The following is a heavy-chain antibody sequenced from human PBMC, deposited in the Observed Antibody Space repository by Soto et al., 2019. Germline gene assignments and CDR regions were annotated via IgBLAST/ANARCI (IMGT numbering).Heavy chain of an antibody. CDR3: ARDGHGDYHDVDV. Sequence: QVQLVESGGGVVQPGRSLRLSCTASGFILNNYGMHWVRQAPGKGLEWVAVIWYDGSNKYYADSVKGRFTISRDNPKNTQYLQMNSLRGEDTAVYYCARDGHGDYHDVDVWGQGTTVTVSS. V-gene: IGHV3-33*01. D-gene: IGHD4-17*01. CDR2: IWYDGSNK. J-gene: IGHJ6*02. CDR1: GFILNNYG.